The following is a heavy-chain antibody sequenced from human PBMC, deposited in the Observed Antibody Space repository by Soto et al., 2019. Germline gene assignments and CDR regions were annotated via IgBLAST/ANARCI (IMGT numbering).Heavy chain of an antibody. Sequence: QVQLVQSGAEVKKPGASVKVSCKASGYTFTSYDINWVRQATGQGLEWMGWMNPNSGNTGYVQKFHGRVTMTRNTSISTAYIELSSLRSEDTAVYYCARMYYYDGSDKWFDPWGQGTLVIVSS. CDR1: GYTFTSYD. CDR3: ARMYYYDGSDKWFDP. V-gene: IGHV1-8*01. J-gene: IGHJ5*02. CDR2: MNPNSGNT. D-gene: IGHD3-22*01.